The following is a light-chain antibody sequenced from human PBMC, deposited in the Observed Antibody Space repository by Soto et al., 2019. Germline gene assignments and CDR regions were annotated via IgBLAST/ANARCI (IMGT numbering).Light chain of an antibody. Sequence: QSALTQPASVSGSVGQSITISCTGSSSDIGDYGYVSWYQQHPGKAPKLMIFEVSNRPSGVSNRFSGSKSGNTASLTISGLQAEDEADYYCSSYTSSNSVLFGGGTKVTVL. CDR1: SSDIGDYGY. CDR3: SSYTSSNSVL. CDR2: EVS. V-gene: IGLV2-14*01. J-gene: IGLJ2*01.